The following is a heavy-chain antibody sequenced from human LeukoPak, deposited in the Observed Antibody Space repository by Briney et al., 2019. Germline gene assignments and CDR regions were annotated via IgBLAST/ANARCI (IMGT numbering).Heavy chain of an antibody. V-gene: IGHV4-4*07. CDR3: ASGETGSTLGGY. CDR1: GGSISDFY. CDR2: IYISGNT. Sequence: PSETLSLTCTVSGGSISDFYWSWIRQPAGKGLEWIGRIYISGNTNYNPSLKSRVTMSLDTSKNQFSLKLTSVTATDTAVYYCASGETGSTLGGYWGQGTLVTVSS. J-gene: IGHJ4*02. D-gene: IGHD1-1*01.